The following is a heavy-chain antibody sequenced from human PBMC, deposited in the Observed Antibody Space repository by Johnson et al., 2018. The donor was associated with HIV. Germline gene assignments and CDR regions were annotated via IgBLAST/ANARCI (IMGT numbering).Heavy chain of an antibody. CDR2: IRYDGSNK. J-gene: IGHJ3*02. V-gene: IGHV3-30*02. CDR1: GFTLRSYG. Sequence: QEQLVESGGGVVQPGGSLRLSCAASGFTLRSYGMHWVRQAPGKGLEWVTFIRYDGSNKYYADSVKGRFTISRDNSKNTLYLQMNSLRAEDTAVYYCARGDSSGEAFDIWGQGTMVTVSS. D-gene: IGHD3-22*01. CDR3: ARGDSSGEAFDI.